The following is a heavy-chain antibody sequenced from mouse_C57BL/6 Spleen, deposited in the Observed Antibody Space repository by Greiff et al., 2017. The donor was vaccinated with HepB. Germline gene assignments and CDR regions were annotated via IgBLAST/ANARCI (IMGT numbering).Heavy chain of an antibody. J-gene: IGHJ4*01. CDR1: GYSITSGYY. D-gene: IGHD2-2*01. CDR3: ASYGYYDAMDY. Sequence: EVQRVESGPGLVKPSQSLSLTCSVTGYSITSGYYWNWIRQFPGNKLEWMGYISYDGSNNYNPSLKNRISITRDTSKNQFFLKLNSVTTEDTATYYCASYGYYDAMDYWGQGTSVTVSS. CDR2: ISYDGSN. V-gene: IGHV3-6*01.